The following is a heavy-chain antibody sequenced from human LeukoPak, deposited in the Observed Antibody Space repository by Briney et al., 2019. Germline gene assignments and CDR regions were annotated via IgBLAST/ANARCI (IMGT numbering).Heavy chain of an antibody. V-gene: IGHV3-7*01. Sequence: GGSLRLSCAASGFTFSTYWMSWVRQAPGKGLEWVAHIKKDQSEKYYVESVKGRFTIARDNAKNSLYLQMNSLRAGDTAVYYCARDPSRGYNYGYGDFWGQGTLVIVSS. CDR3: ARDPSRGYNYGYGDF. J-gene: IGHJ4*02. D-gene: IGHD5-18*01. CDR1: GFTFSTYW. CDR2: IKKDQSEK.